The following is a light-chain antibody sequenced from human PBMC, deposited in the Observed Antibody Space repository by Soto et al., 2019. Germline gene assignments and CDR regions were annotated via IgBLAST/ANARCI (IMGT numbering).Light chain of an antibody. J-gene: IGKJ1*01. CDR1: QSISTS. CDR3: QQYMTYST. Sequence: DIQMTQSPSTLSASVGDTVTITCRASQSISTSLAWYQQKPGKAPNLLISGASTLAEGVPSRFRGSGSGTEFTLTITRLQTDDFATYYCQQYMTYSTFGQGTRVEIE. CDR2: GAS. V-gene: IGKV1-5*01.